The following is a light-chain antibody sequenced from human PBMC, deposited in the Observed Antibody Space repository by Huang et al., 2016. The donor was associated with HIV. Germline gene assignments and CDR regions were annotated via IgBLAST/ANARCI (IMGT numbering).Light chain of an antibody. J-gene: IGKJ2*01. CDR2: KAS. CDR1: ESIGSW. CDR3: QQYSTSMYS. V-gene: IGKV1-5*03. Sequence: IQMTQSPSTLSASVGDRVTVTCRASESIGSWQAWYQQKPGKAPKLLIYKASTSTSDVPSRFSGSGSGTQFSLIISSLQPDDFATYYCQQYSTSMYSFGQGTKVEIK.